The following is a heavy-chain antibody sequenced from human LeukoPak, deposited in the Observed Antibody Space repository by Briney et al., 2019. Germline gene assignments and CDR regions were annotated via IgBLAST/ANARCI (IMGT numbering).Heavy chain of an antibody. V-gene: IGHV3-30-3*02. J-gene: IGHJ4*02. CDR3: AKPRYYYDSSGYIDY. CDR2: ISYDGSNE. D-gene: IGHD3-22*01. CDR1: GFTFSSYA. Sequence: GRSLRLSCVASGFTFSSYAMHWVRQAPGKGLEWVAVISYDGSNEYYADSVKGRFTISRDNSKNTLYLQMNSLRAEDTAVYYCAKPRYYYDSSGYIDYWGQGTLVTVSS.